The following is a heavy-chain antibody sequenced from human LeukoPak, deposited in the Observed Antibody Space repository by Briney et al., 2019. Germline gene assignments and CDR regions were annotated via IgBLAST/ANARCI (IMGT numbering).Heavy chain of an antibody. V-gene: IGHV3-7*04. CDR1: GFTFSSHW. J-gene: IGHJ4*02. Sequence: GGSLRLSCAASGFTFSSHWMTWVRQAPGKGLEWVANLKEDGSEKYYVDSVKGRFAISRDNAKNSLYLQMNSLRGDDTAVYYCARGVYYFDYWGQGTLVTVSS. CDR3: ARGVYYFDY. CDR2: LKEDGSEK.